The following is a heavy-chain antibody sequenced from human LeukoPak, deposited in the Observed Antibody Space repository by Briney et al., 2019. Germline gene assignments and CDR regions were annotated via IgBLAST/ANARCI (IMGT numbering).Heavy chain of an antibody. Sequence: GRSLRLSCAASGFTFSSYGMHWVRQAPGKGLEWVAVISYDGSNKYYADSVKGRFTISRDNSKNTLYLQMNSLRAEDTAVYYCARGQEYYDILTGYYLDGYWGQGTLVTVSS. CDR2: ISYDGSNK. V-gene: IGHV3-30*03. CDR1: GFTFSSYG. D-gene: IGHD3-9*01. CDR3: ARGQEYYDILTGYYLDGY. J-gene: IGHJ4*02.